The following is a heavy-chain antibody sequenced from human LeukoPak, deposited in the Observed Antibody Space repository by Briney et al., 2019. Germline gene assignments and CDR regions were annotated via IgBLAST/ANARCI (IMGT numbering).Heavy chain of an antibody. D-gene: IGHD3-10*01. CDR2: MNPNSGNT. CDR1: GYTFTSYD. J-gene: IGHJ6*02. Sequence: ASVKVSCKASGYTFTSYDINWVRQATGQGLEWMGWMNPNSGNTGYAQKFQGRVTMTRNTSISTAYMELSSLRSEDTAVYYCARFVWFGELSDHYYGMDVWGQGTTVTVSS. CDR3: ARFVWFGELSDHYYGMDV. V-gene: IGHV1-8*01.